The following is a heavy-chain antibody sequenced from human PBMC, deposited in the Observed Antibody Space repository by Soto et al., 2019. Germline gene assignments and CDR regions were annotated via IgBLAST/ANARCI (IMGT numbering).Heavy chain of an antibody. CDR3: AKETGYSYGFQPNALDV. CDR1: GFIFSRYA. CDR2: ISSRGVRT. D-gene: IGHD5-18*01. V-gene: IGHV3-23*01. J-gene: IGHJ6*02. Sequence: PGGSLRLSCEVSGFIFSRYAMNWVRQAPGKGLEWVSIISSRGVRTSYAESVKGRFTISRDDSKNTLFLHMNSLWAEDTAVYYCAKETGYSYGFQPNALDVWGQGTTVTVSS.